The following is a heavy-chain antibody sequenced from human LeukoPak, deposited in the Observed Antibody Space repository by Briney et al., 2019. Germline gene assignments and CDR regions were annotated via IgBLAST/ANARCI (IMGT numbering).Heavy chain of an antibody. CDR1: GGSISSYY. Sequence: SETLSLTCTVSGGSISSYYWSWIRQPPGKGLEWIGYIYYSGSTNYNPSLKSRVAISVDTSKNQFSLKLSSVTAADTAVYYCARTFEAAIGPFDYWGQGTLVTVSS. D-gene: IGHD2-2*02. CDR2: IYYSGST. J-gene: IGHJ4*02. CDR3: ARTFEAAIGPFDY. V-gene: IGHV4-59*01.